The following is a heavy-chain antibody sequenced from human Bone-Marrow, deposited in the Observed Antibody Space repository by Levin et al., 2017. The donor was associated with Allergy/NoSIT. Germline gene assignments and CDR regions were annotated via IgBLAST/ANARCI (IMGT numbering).Heavy chain of an antibody. CDR2: IYYSGST. V-gene: IGHV4-61*01. CDR1: GGSVSSGSYY. J-gene: IGHJ4*02. CDR3: ARDRGGDYYDSSGYYGWLGYYFDY. D-gene: IGHD3-22*01. Sequence: SETLSLTCTVSGGSVSSGSYYWSWIRQPPGKGLEWIGYIYYSGSTNYNPSLKSRVTISVDTSKNQFSLKLSSVTAADTAVYYCARDRGGDYYDSSGYYGWLGYYFDYWGQGTLVTVSS.